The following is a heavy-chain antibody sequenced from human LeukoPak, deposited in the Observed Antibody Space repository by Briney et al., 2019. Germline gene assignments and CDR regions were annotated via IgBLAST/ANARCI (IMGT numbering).Heavy chain of an antibody. Sequence: GGSLRLSCAASGFTFSSYSMNWVRQAPGKGLEWVSSISSSSSYIYYTDSVKGRFTISRDNAKKSLYLQMNSLRAEDTALYYCAREEGFDGGNSAGYAYWGQGTLVTVSS. V-gene: IGHV3-21*04. CDR3: AREEGFDGGNSAGYAY. CDR2: ISSSSSYI. J-gene: IGHJ4*02. CDR1: GFTFSSYS. D-gene: IGHD4-23*01.